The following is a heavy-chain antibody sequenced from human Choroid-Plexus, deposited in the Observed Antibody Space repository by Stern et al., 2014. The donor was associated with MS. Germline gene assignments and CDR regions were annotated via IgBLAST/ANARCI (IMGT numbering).Heavy chain of an antibody. CDR2: INPNTGGP. V-gene: IGHV1-2*02. CDR1: GYIFTGYY. D-gene: IGHD3-3*01. J-gene: IGHJ6*02. CDR3: ARDQRGITIFGVVTDYYYLGMDV. Sequence: QMQLVQSGAEVKKLGASVKVSCKTSGYIFTGYYIHWVRQAPGQGLEWMGWINPNTGGPKYAQNFQGRVTMTRDKSIGTAYVELSSLTSDDAAVYYCARDQRGITIFGVVTDYYYLGMDVWGQGTTVTVSS.